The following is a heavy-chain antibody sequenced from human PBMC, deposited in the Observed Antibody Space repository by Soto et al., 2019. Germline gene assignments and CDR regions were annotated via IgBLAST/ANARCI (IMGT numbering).Heavy chain of an antibody. V-gene: IGHV2-70*01. CDR2: IDWDDDK. J-gene: IGHJ4*02. CDR3: ARVPGYYDSSGFIGFDS. Sequence: SGPTLVNPTQTLTLTCTFSGFSLTTGGMFVAWIRQPPGKALEWLALIDWDDDKNYSTSLKTRLTISKDTSKNQVVLTMTNMDPVDTATYYCARVPGYYDSSGFIGFDSWGQGTLVTVSS. D-gene: IGHD3-22*01. CDR1: GFSLTTGGMF.